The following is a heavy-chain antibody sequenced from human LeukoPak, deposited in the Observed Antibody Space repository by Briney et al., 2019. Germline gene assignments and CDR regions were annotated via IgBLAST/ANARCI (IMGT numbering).Heavy chain of an antibody. J-gene: IGHJ4*02. Sequence: GGSLRLSCAGSGFTFISYSMNWVRQAPGKGLEWVSFISSGSNDIYYADSVKGRFTISRDNAKNSLYLEMSSLRAEDAAVYYCARSIGAAYFDNWGQGTLVTVSS. CDR2: ISSGSNDI. D-gene: IGHD6-13*01. CDR3: ARSIGAAYFDN. CDR1: GFTFISYS. V-gene: IGHV3-21*01.